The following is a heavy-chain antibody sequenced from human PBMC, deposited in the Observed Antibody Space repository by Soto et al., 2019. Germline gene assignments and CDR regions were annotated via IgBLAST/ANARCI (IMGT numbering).Heavy chain of an antibody. CDR3: AKEKSVMNSGYDAFDV. CDR2: MSAGGTI. Sequence: SLKISCAASGFAFSSYEMDWVRQSPWKGLEWIAYMSAGGTIHYADSVKGRFTISRDNAKNSLYLEMNSLRAEDTAVYYCAKEKSVMNSGYDAFDVWGQGTMVTVSS. CDR1: GFAFSSYE. J-gene: IGHJ3*01. V-gene: IGHV3-48*03. D-gene: IGHD5-12*01.